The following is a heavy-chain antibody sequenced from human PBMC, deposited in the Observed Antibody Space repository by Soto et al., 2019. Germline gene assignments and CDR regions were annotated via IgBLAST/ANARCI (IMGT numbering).Heavy chain of an antibody. Sequence: ETLSLTCTVSGGSISSYYWSWIRQPPGKGLEWIGYIYYSGSTNYNPSLKSRVTISVDTSKNQFSLKLSSVTAADTAVYYCAVPAAMDDAFDIWGQGTMVTVSS. CDR2: IYYSGST. CDR3: AVPAAMDDAFDI. D-gene: IGHD2-2*01. J-gene: IGHJ3*02. CDR1: GGSISSYY. V-gene: IGHV4-59*01.